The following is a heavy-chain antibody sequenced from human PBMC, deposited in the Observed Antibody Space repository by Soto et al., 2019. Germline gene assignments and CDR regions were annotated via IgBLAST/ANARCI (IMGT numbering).Heavy chain of an antibody. J-gene: IGHJ6*02. Sequence: GESLKISCKGSGYSFTSYWIGWVRQMPGKGLEWMGIIYPGDSDTGYSPSFQGQVTISADKSISTAYLQWSSLKASDTAMYYCARHARVLSDYYYYYGMGVWGQGTTVTVSS. CDR3: ARHARVLSDYYYYYGMGV. V-gene: IGHV5-51*01. D-gene: IGHD2-8*01. CDR2: IYPGDSDT. CDR1: GYSFTSYW.